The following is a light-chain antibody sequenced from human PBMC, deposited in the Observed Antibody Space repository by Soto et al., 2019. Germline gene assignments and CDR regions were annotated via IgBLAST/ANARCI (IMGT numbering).Light chain of an antibody. J-gene: IGLJ1*01. CDR1: SSDVGAYDY. V-gene: IGLV2-14*03. Sequence: QSVLTQPPSVSGAPGQRVTISCTGSSSDVGAYDYVSWYQQHPDKATKLMIYEVSNRPSGVSNRFSGSKSVNTATLTISGLQAEDEADYYCSSYTSSSTRVFGTGTKVTVL. CDR3: SSYTSSSTRV. CDR2: EVS.